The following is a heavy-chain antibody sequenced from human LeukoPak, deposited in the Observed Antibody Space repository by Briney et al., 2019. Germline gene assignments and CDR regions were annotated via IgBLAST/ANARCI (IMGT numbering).Heavy chain of an antibody. Sequence: GGSLRLSCAASGFTFSSYGMHWVRQAPGKGLEWVAVIWYDGSNKYYADSVKGRFTISRDNSKNTLYLQMNSLRAEDTAVYYCARDRKYYDFWSGYYTGIDYWGQGTLVTVSS. D-gene: IGHD3-3*01. V-gene: IGHV3-33*01. CDR1: GFTFSSYG. CDR2: IWYDGSNK. J-gene: IGHJ4*02. CDR3: ARDRKYYDFWSGYYTGIDY.